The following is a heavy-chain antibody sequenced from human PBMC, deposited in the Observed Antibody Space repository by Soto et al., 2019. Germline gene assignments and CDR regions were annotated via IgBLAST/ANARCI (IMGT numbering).Heavy chain of an antibody. V-gene: IGHV3-7*01. CDR1: GFTFSSNW. Sequence: EVQLVESGGDLVQPGGSLRLSCAASGFTFSSNWMTWVRQAPGKGLEWVANVKQDGSETYYVDSVKGRFTISRDNAKNSLYLQMNSLRAEDTAVYYCATTKGWWLRLVVDYWGQGTLVTVSS. D-gene: IGHD5-12*01. CDR3: ATTKGWWLRLVVDY. CDR2: VKQDGSET. J-gene: IGHJ4*02.